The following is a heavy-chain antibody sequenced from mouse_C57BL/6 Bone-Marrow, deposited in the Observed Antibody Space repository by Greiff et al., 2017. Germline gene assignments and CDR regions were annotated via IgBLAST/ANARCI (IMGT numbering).Heavy chain of an antibody. CDR3: ARGGLPYYAMDY. CDR2: ISDGGSYT. Sequence: EVQWVESGGGLVKPGGSLKLSCAASGFTFSSYAMSWVRQTPEKRLEWVATISDGGSYTYYPDNVKGRFTISRDNAKNNLYLQMSHLKSEDTAMYYCARGGLPYYAMDYWGQGTSVTVSS. CDR1: GFTFSSYA. V-gene: IGHV5-4*01. J-gene: IGHJ4*01. D-gene: IGHD2-4*01.